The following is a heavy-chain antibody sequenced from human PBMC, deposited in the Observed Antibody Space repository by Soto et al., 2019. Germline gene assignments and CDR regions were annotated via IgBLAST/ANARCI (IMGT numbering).Heavy chain of an antibody. D-gene: IGHD1-26*01. Sequence: PWGSLRLSCVASGFIVSSNQMSWFRQAPGKGLEWVSVIYSGHTTYYADSVEGRFTISRDDSKNTLYLELNNLSAEDTAVYHCAKNQGVELVPLATVDWFDPWGQGSVVTVSS. J-gene: IGHJ5*02. CDR1: GFIVSSNQ. CDR3: AKNQGVELVPLATVDWFDP. CDR2: IYSGHTT. V-gene: IGHV3-53*01.